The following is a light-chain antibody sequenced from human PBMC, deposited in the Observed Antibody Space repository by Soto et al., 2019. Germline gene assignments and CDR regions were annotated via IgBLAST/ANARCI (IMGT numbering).Light chain of an antibody. CDR3: QQYGSSPMYT. CDR1: QSVSSSY. J-gene: IGKJ2*01. Sequence: EIVLTQSPGTLSLSPGERATLSCRASQSVSSSYLAWYQQKPGQAPRLLIYGASNRATGIPDRFSGSGSGTDVTLTISRLEPEDFAVYYCQQYGSSPMYTFGQGTKLEI. CDR2: GAS. V-gene: IGKV3-20*01.